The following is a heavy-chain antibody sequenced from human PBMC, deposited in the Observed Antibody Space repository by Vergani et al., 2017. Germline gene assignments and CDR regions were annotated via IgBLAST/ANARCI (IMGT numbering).Heavy chain of an antibody. Sequence: QVQLVESGGGEVQPGRSLRLSCSAAGFPFSDYGVHWVRQAPGKGLEWVSVISYDGNKKNYADSVKGRFTISRDNSKNTLYLEMNALRAEDTAVYYCARYFLTRVTTLDYYYMGFWGKGTTVTVSS. D-gene: IGHD1-1*01. J-gene: IGHJ6*03. CDR1: GFPFSDYG. V-gene: IGHV3-30*03. CDR3: ARYFLTRVTTLDYYYMGF. CDR2: ISYDGNKK.